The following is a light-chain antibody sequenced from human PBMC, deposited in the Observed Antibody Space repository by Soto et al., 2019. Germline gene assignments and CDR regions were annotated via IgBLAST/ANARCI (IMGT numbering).Light chain of an antibody. Sequence: EILMTQSPATLSVSPGETATLSCRASQSVSTKLAWYQQKPGQAPRLLINGASTRATGVPARFSGGGSETEFTLTISSLQSEDFAVYFCQQYNIWPLWTFGQGTKVDIK. V-gene: IGKV3-15*01. J-gene: IGKJ1*01. CDR1: QSVSTK. CDR2: GAS. CDR3: QQYNIWPLWT.